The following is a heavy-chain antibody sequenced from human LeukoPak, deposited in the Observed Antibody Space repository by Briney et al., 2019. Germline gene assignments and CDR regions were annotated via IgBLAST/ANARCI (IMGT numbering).Heavy chain of an antibody. V-gene: IGHV3-48*03. J-gene: IGHJ4*02. D-gene: IGHD1-1*01. CDR3: ARYSWNDGIEGLDY. CDR2: ISRSGNNV. CDR1: GFTFSSYV. Sequence: PGGSLRLSCAASGFTFSSYVMHWVRQAPGKGLEWVSYISRSGNNVHYADSVKGRFTISRDTAKNALYLQMNSLRAEDTAVYYCARYSWNDGIEGLDYWGQGTLVTVSS.